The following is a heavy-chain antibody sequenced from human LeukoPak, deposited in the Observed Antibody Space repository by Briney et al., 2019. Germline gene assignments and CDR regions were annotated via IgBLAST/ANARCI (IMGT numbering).Heavy chain of an antibody. V-gene: IGHV3-74*01. CDR1: GFTLSNYW. D-gene: IGHD2-15*01. J-gene: IGHJ4*02. Sequence: GGSLRLSCAASGFTLSNYWMHWVRQAPGKGLVWVSRISDHGSITNLADSVKGRFSISRDTAKNTLYLEMNSLRVEDTAVYYCARDLSGYSDYWGQGALVTVSS. CDR3: ARDLSGYSDY. CDR2: ISDHGSIT.